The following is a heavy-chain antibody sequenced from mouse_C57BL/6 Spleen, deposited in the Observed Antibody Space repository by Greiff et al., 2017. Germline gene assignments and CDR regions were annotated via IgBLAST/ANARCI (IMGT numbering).Heavy chain of an antibody. CDR2: ISYSGST. CDR3: ARDKGNFWFAY. Sequence: DVKLQESGPGMVKPSQSLSLTCTVTGYSITSGYDWHWIRHFPGNKLEWMGYISYSGSTNYNPSLKSRISITHDTSKNHFFLKLNSVTTEDTATYYCARDKGNFWFAYWGQGTLVTVSA. V-gene: IGHV3-1*01. CDR1: GYSITSGYD. J-gene: IGHJ3*01. D-gene: IGHD2-1*01.